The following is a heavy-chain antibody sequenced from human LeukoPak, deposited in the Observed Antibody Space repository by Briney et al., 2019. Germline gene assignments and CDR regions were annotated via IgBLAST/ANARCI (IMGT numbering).Heavy chain of an antibody. Sequence: GGSLRLSCAASGFTFSDYYMSWIRQAPGKGLEWVSYISSSGSTIYYADSVKGRFTISRDNAKNSLYLQMNSLRAEDTAVYYCARVPLVAVPAAVYYYYYGMDVWGQGTTVTVSS. CDR2: ISSSGSTI. V-gene: IGHV3-11*01. J-gene: IGHJ6*02. CDR1: GFTFSDYY. CDR3: ARVPLVAVPAAVYYYYYGMDV. D-gene: IGHD2-2*01.